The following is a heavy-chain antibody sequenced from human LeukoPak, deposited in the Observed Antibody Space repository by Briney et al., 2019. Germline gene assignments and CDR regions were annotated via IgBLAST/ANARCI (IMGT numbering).Heavy chain of an antibody. V-gene: IGHV4-4*07. CDR2: IYPTGNT. Sequence: ETLSLTCSVSRGAIISYYLSWLRQPAGKGPEWIGRIYPTGNTDYNPPLKRRGTMSTDLSKKQFSLRPRSVTAADTAVYYCARLKFYDSTVYSPGYYMDVWGKGSAVTVSS. CDR1: RGAIISYY. CDR3: ARLKFYDSTVYSPGYYMDV. J-gene: IGHJ6*03. D-gene: IGHD2-21*01.